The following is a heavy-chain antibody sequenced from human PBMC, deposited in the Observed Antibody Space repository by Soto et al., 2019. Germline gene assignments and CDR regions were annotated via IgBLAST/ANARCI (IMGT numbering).Heavy chain of an antibody. CDR3: ARETYGSGSYFPNWFDP. CDR2: IIPIFGAA. Sequence: QVQLVQSGAEVKKPGSSVKVSCKASGGTFSSYAISWVRQAPGQGLEWMGGIIPIFGAANYAQKFQGRVTITADESTSTAYMELSSLRSEDTAVYYCARETYGSGSYFPNWFDPWGQGTLVTVSS. V-gene: IGHV1-69*01. D-gene: IGHD3-10*01. J-gene: IGHJ5*02. CDR1: GGTFSSYA.